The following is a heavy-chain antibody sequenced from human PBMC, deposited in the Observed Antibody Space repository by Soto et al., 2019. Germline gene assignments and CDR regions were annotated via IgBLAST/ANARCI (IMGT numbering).Heavy chain of an antibody. J-gene: IGHJ4*02. D-gene: IGHD3-10*01. CDR2: IYYSGST. CDR1: GGSISSGGYY. CDR3: ASGLLWFGELSPFAY. V-gene: IGHV4-31*03. Sequence: SETLSLTCTVSGGSISSGGYYWSWIRQHPGKGLEWIGYIYYSGSTYYNPSLKSRVTISVDTSKNQFSLKLSSVTAADTAVYYCASGLLWFGELSPFAYWGQGTLVTVPQ.